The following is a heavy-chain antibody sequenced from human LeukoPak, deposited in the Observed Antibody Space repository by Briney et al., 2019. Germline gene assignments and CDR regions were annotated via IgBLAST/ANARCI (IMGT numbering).Heavy chain of an antibody. CDR3: VREDTPTTANY. V-gene: IGHV3-23*01. CDR1: GFNFANHA. CDR2: ISGGGDIT. Sequence: GGSLRLSCAASGFNFANHAMSWVRQTPGKGLEWVSAISGGGDITYYADSVTGRFTISRDNSKDTLFLQMHSLRPGDTAVYYCVREDTPTTANYWGQGTLVTISS. J-gene: IGHJ4*02. D-gene: IGHD2-21*02.